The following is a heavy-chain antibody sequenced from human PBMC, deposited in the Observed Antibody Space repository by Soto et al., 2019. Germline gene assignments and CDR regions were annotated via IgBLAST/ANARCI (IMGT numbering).Heavy chain of an antibody. Sequence: QVQLVQSGAEVKKPGASVKVSCKASGYTFTSYDINWVRQATGQGLEWMGWMNPNSGNTVYAQKFQGRVTMTRNPSISTDSLELSSRRSEGTAVYYCARERIYGLDYWGQGTLVTVSS. CDR1: GYTFTSYD. D-gene: IGHD3-10*01. V-gene: IGHV1-8*01. CDR3: ARERIYGLDY. J-gene: IGHJ4*02. CDR2: MNPNSGNT.